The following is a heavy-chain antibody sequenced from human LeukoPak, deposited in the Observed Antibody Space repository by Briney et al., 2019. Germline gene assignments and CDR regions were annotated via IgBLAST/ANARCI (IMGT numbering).Heavy chain of an antibody. CDR1: GFTFSSYS. CDR3: ARDWVAVAGKFDY. V-gene: IGHV3-21*01. J-gene: IGHJ4*02. Sequence: PGGSLRLSCAASGFTFSSYSMNWVRQAPGKGLEWVSSISSSSSYIYYADSVKGRFTIPRDNAKNSLYLQMNSLRAEDTAVYYCARDWVAVAGKFDYWGQGTLVTVSS. CDR2: ISSSSSYI. D-gene: IGHD6-19*01.